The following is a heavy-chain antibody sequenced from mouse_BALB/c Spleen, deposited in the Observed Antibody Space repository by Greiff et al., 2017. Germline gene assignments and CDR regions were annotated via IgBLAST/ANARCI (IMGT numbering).Heavy chain of an antibody. CDR1: GYTFTSYW. V-gene: IGHV1-7*01. J-gene: IGHJ2*01. Sequence: VQLQQSGAELAKPGASVKMSCKASGYTFTSYWMHWVKQRPGQGLEWIGYINPSTGYTEYNQKFKDKATLTADKSSSTAYMQLSSLTSEDSAVYYCARYWLDYWGQGTTLTVSS. CDR2: INPSTGYT. CDR3: ARYWLDY. D-gene: IGHD2-2*01.